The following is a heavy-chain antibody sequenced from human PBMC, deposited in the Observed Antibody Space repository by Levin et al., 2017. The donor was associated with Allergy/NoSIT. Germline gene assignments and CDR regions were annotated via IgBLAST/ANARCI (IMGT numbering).Heavy chain of an antibody. CDR3: ARGGNGSGSDSEDDAFDI. V-gene: IGHV4-59*01. CDR1: GGSISSYY. D-gene: IGHD3-10*01. Sequence: SETLSLTCTVSGGSISSYYWSWIRQPPGKGLEWIGYIYYSGSTNYNPSLKSRVTISVDTSKNQFSLKLSSVTAADTAVYYCARGGNGSGSDSEDDAFDIWGQGTMVTVSS. CDR2: IYYSGST. J-gene: IGHJ3*02.